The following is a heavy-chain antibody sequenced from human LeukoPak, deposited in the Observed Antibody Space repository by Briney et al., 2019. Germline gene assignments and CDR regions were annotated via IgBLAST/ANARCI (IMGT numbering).Heavy chain of an antibody. CDR1: GGSFSSYY. V-gene: IGHV4-34*01. CDR2: INHIGTT. CDR3: ARGDWLSGYYYLLDY. Sequence: SETLSLTCAVYGGSFSSYYWTWIRQPPGKGLEWIGEINHIGTTKFNPSLKSRITISVDTSKNQFSLKLSSVTAADTAVYYCARGDWLSGYYYLLDYWGQGTLVTVSS. J-gene: IGHJ4*02. D-gene: IGHD3-22*01.